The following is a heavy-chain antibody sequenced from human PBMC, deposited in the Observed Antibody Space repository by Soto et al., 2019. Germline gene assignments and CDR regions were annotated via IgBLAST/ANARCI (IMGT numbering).Heavy chain of an antibody. D-gene: IGHD6-19*01. CDR1: GFAFSSYW. Sequence: EVQLVESGGGMVQPGGSLRLSCAASGFAFSSYWMTWFPQAPGKGLEWVANIKQDGSEKYYVDSVKGRFTISRDNAMNSLDLQMNSLRAEDTAVYYCAADSSACLFDYWGQGTLVTVSS. CDR2: IKQDGSEK. J-gene: IGHJ4*02. V-gene: IGHV3-7*01. CDR3: AADSSACLFDY.